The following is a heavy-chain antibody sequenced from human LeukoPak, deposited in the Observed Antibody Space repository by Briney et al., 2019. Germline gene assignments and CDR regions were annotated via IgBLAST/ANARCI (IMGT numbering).Heavy chain of an antibody. CDR3: AREGRRWLQFPFDY. CDR1: GYTFTSYG. V-gene: IGHV1-18*01. CDR2: ISAYNANT. J-gene: IGHJ4*02. D-gene: IGHD5-24*01. Sequence: ASVKVSCKASGYTFTSYGISWVRQAPGPGLEWMGWISAYNANTKYAQKLHGRVTMTTDTSTSTAYMELRSLRSDDTAVCYCAREGRRWLQFPFDYWGQGTLVTVSS.